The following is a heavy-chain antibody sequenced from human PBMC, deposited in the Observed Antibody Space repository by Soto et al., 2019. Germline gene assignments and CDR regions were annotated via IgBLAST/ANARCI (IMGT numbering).Heavy chain of an antibody. Sequence: GGSLRLSCAASGFTFSSYARSWVRQAPGQGLEWMGIINPSGGSTNYLQKFQGRITMTRDTSTSTVYMELSSLRSEDTAVYFCARADYYDSSGFYYDCWGQGSLVTVSS. J-gene: IGHJ4*02. CDR1: GFTFSSYA. CDR2: INPSGGST. D-gene: IGHD3-22*01. V-gene: IGHV1-46*01. CDR3: ARADYYDSSGFYYDC.